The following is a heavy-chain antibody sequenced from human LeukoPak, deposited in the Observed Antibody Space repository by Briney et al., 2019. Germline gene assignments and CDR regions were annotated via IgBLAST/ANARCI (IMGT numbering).Heavy chain of an antibody. J-gene: IGHJ6*03. Sequence: ASVKVSCKASGGTFSSYAISWVRQAPGQGLEWMGGIIPIFGTANYAQKFQGRVTITADESTSTAYMELSSLRSEDTAVYYCACGYVWGSYYSYYHMDVWGKGTTVTISS. CDR2: IIPIFGTA. CDR1: GGTFSSYA. V-gene: IGHV1-69*13. CDR3: ACGYVWGSYYSYYHMDV. D-gene: IGHD3-16*01.